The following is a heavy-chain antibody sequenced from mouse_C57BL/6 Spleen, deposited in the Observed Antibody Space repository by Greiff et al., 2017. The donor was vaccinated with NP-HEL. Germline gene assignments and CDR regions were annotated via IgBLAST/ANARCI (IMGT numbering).Heavy chain of an antibody. CDR2: IWTGGGT. V-gene: IGHV2-9-1*01. CDR3: APHSYDEGPWFAY. J-gene: IGHJ3*01. D-gene: IGHD2-12*01. Sequence: QVQLKESGPGLVAPSQSLSITCTVSGFSLTSYAISWVRQPPGKGLEWLGVIWTGGGTNSNSALKSRLSISKDNSKSQGFLKMNSLQTEDTARYYCAPHSYDEGPWFAYWGQGTLGTVSA. CDR1: GFSLTSYA.